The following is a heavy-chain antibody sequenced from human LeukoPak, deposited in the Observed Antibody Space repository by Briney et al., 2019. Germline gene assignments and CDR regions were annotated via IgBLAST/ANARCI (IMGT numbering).Heavy chain of an antibody. D-gene: IGHD6-13*01. J-gene: IGHJ4*02. CDR3: ARIGSSSSIFDY. CDR2: ISSSSSHT. V-gene: IGHV3-11*06. CDR1: GFTVSSNY. Sequence: QSGGSLRLSCAASGFTVSSNYMSWIRQAPGKGLQWVSYISSSSSHTNSADSVKGRFTISRDNAKNSLYLQMNSLRAEDTAVYYCARIGSSSSIFDYWGQGTLVTVSS.